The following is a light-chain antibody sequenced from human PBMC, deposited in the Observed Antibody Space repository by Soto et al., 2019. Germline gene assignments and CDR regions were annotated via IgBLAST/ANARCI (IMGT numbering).Light chain of an antibody. Sequence: QSVLTQPASVSGSPGQSITISCTGTSNDVGSYSLLSWYQHHPGKAPKLIIYEDIKGPSGVSNRFSGSKSGNTASLRISGLQAEDEADYYCYTYAGGSTYLFGTGTKVTVL. CDR3: YTYAGGSTYL. CDR1: SNDVGSYSL. CDR2: EDI. J-gene: IGLJ1*01. V-gene: IGLV2-23*01.